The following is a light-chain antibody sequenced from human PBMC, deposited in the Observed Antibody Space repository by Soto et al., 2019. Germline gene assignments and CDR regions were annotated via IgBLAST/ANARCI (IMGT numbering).Light chain of an antibody. Sequence: IVLTQATGTLSLSPVERATLSCRASQSVSSNYLAWYQQKPGQAPKLLIYGASSGATGIPDRFSGSGSGTDFTLTISRLEPEDFATYYCQQLNSYPFTFGQGTRLEIK. CDR1: QSVSSNY. CDR3: QQLNSYPFT. CDR2: GAS. V-gene: IGKV3-20*01. J-gene: IGKJ5*01.